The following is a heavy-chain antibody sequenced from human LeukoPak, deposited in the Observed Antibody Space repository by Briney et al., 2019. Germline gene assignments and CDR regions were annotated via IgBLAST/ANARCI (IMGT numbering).Heavy chain of an antibody. V-gene: IGHV4-31*03. CDR1: GGSISSGGYY. CDR2: IYYSGST. Sequence: SQTLSLTCTISGGSISSGGYYWSWIRQHPGKGLEWIGYIYYSGSTWYNPSLKSRVTISVDTSKNEFSLKLNSVTVADTAVYYCARDAPKGGRQSPSHFDYWGQGALVTVSS. CDR3: ARDAPKGGRQSPSHFDY. D-gene: IGHD5-24*01. J-gene: IGHJ4*02.